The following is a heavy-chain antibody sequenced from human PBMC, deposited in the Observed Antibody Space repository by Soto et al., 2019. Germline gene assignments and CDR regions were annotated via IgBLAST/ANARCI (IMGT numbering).Heavy chain of an antibody. CDR1: GYSFTSYW. Sequence: PXASLKISCKGSGYSFTSYWISWVRQIPGKGLEWMGRIDPSDSYTNYSPSFQGHVTISADKSISTAYLQWSSLKASDTAMYYCARVSYSSSWYDNWFDPWGQGTLVTVSS. J-gene: IGHJ5*02. CDR3: ARVSYSSSWYDNWFDP. V-gene: IGHV5-10-1*01. D-gene: IGHD6-13*01. CDR2: IDPSDSYT.